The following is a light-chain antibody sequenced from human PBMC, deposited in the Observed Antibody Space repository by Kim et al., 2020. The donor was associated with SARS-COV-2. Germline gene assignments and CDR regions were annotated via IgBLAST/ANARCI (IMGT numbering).Light chain of an antibody. CDR3: QQYHTYPYT. CDR2: AAS. J-gene: IGKJ2*01. CDR1: QGLSSY. Sequence: SASTGDRLTITCRASQGLSSYLAWYQQKPGKAPKLLIYAASTLQSGVPSRFSGSGSGTDFTLTISCLQSEDFATYYCQQYHTYPYTFGQGTKLEIK. V-gene: IGKV1-8*01.